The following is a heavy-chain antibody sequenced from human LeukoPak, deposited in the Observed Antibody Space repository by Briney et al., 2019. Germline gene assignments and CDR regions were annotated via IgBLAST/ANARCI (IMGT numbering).Heavy chain of an antibody. CDR3: ARDLSEAYSSAVPHFDY. D-gene: IGHD6-25*01. CDR2: ISSSGSTI. V-gene: IGHV3-11*01. J-gene: IGHJ4*02. CDR1: GFTFSDYY. Sequence: GGSLRLSCAASGFTFSDYYMSWIRQAPGKGLESVSYISSSGSTIYYADSVKGRFTISRDNAKTSVYLQMNSLRAEDTAVYYCARDLSEAYSSAVPHFDYWGQGTLVTVSS.